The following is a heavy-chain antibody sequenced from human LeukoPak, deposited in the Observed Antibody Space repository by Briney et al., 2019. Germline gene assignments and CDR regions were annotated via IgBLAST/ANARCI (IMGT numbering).Heavy chain of an antibody. CDR3: AREGYSSSAATY. CDR2: ISTSSSYI. CDR1: GFTFSSNS. D-gene: IGHD4-11*01. Sequence: RPGGSLRLSCAASGFTFSSNSMNWVRQAPGKGLEWVSSISTSSSYIYYADSLKGRFTISRDNAKNSLYLQMNSLRAEDTAVYFCAREGYSSSAATYWGQGTLVAVSS. J-gene: IGHJ4*02. V-gene: IGHV3-21*01.